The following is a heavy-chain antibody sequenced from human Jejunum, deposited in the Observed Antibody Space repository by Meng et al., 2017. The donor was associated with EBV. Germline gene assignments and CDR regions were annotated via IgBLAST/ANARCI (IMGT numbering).Heavy chain of an antibody. V-gene: IGHV1-18*01. CDR3: ARDRSNSDY. CDR2: ISVYRGNT. D-gene: IGHD5-24*01. Sequence: QVQLVQSGAGVKKPGASVKVSCKASGYDFINSGISWVRQAPGQGLEWMGWISVYRGNTNYAQRFQDRVTLTTNTSTSTVYMELRSLTSDDTVVYYCARDRSNSDYWGQGTLVTVSS. J-gene: IGHJ4*02. CDR1: GYDFINSG.